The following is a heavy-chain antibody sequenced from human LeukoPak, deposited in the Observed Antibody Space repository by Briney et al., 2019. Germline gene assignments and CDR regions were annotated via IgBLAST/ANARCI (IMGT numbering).Heavy chain of an antibody. CDR3: ARETYYYGSGSRDYYMDV. CDR2: IYTSGST. J-gene: IGHJ6*03. CDR1: GGSISSYY. Sequence: SETLSLTCTVSGGSISSYYWSWIRQSAGKGLEWIGRIYTSGSTNYNPSLKSRVTMSVDKSKNQFSLKLSSVTAAETAAYYCARETYYYGSGSRDYYMDVWGKGTTVTVSS. V-gene: IGHV4-4*07. D-gene: IGHD3-10*01.